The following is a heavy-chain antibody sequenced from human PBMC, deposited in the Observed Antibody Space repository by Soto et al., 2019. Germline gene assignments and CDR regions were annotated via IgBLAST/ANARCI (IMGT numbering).Heavy chain of an antibody. D-gene: IGHD4-17*01. CDR1: GGTFSSYA. V-gene: IGHV1-69*01. J-gene: IGHJ6*02. CDR3: ARGIPYGDYAPGGERVIYYYGMDV. Sequence: QVQLVQSGAEVKKPGSSVKVSCKASGGTFSSYAISWVRQAPGQGLEWMGGIIPIFGTANYAQKFQGRVTITADESTSTAYRELSSLRSEDTAVYYCARGIPYGDYAPGGERVIYYYGMDVWGQGTTVTVSS. CDR2: IIPIFGTA.